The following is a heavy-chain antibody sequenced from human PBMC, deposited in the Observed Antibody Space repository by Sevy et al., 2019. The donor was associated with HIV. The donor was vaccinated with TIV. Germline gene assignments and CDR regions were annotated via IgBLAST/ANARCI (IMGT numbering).Heavy chain of an antibody. CDR2: ISSGGNSQ. CDR3: ARDLISGSYFQSLDY. Sequence: GGSLRLSCAASGFTFSSHAMHWVRQAPGKGLDWVAVISSGGNSQYSADSVKGRFTISRDNSKNTLYLQMDSLRVEDTAVYYCARDLISGSYFQSLDYWGQGTLVTVSS. D-gene: IGHD1-26*01. CDR1: GFTFSSHA. J-gene: IGHJ4*02. V-gene: IGHV3-30*04.